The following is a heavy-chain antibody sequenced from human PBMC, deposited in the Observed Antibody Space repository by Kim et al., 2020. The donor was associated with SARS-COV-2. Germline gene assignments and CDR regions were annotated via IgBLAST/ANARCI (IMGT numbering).Heavy chain of an antibody. V-gene: IGHV1-69*02. D-gene: IGHD2-15*01. J-gene: IGHJ6*02. CDR1: GGTFSSYT. CDR2: IIPILGIA. Sequence: SVKVSCKASGGTFSSYTISWVRQAPGQGLEWMGRIIPILGIANYAQKFQGRVTITADKSTSTAYMELSSLRSEDTAVYYCARGAVAANYYYYGMDVWGQGTTVTVSS. CDR3: ARGAVAANYYYYGMDV.